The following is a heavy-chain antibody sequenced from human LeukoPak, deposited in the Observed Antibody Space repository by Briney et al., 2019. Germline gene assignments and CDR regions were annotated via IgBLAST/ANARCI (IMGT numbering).Heavy chain of an antibody. CDR2: ISSSSSTI. CDR3: ARDRGLWLGGEYYFDY. V-gene: IGHV3-48*01. Sequence: GGSLRLSCAASGFTFSSYSMNWVRQAPGKGLEWVSYISSSSSTIYYADSVKGRFTISRDNAKNSLYLQMNSLRAEDTAVYYCARDRGLWLGGEYYFDYWGQGTLVTVSS. D-gene: IGHD3-10*01. CDR1: GFTFSSYS. J-gene: IGHJ4*02.